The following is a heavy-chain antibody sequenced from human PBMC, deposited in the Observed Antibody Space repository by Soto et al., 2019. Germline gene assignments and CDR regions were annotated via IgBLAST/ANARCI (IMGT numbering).Heavy chain of an antibody. CDR1: EIIFSGYG. J-gene: IGHJ4*02. CDR2: IRFDGSNI. V-gene: IGHV3-33*01. D-gene: IGHD1-26*01. Sequence: TGGSLRLSCAVSEIIFSGYGMHWVRQAPGKGLEWVAVIRFDGSNIHYADSVKGRFTISRDNSKNTLYLQMDSLRAEDTAVYYCARDGVGGTVFFGYIDYWGQGALVTVSS. CDR3: ARDGVGGTVFFGYIDY.